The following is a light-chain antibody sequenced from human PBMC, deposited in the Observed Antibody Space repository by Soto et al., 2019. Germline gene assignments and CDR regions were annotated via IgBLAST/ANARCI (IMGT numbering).Light chain of an antibody. J-gene: IGLJ1*01. CDR3: NSYTRFSTYV. V-gene: IGLV2-14*01. CDR2: EVT. CDR1: SSDVGLYDF. Sequence: QSVLTQPASVSGSPGQSITIPCTGASSDVGLYDFVSWYQQHPGKAPKLLIYEVTYRPSGVSSRFSGSKSGNTASLTISGLQAEDEADYYCNSYTRFSTYVFGTGTKV.